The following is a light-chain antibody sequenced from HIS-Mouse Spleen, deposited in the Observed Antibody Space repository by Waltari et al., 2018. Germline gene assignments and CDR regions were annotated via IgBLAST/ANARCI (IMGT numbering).Light chain of an antibody. CDR1: QSVSSN. Sequence: EIVMTQSPATLSVSPGERATLSCKASQSVSSNLAWYQQKPGQAHRLLIYGASTRATGIPARFSGSGSGTEFTLTISSLQSEDFAVYYCQQYNNWPPRKFTFGPGTKVDIK. CDR2: GAS. V-gene: IGKV3-15*01. J-gene: IGKJ3*01. CDR3: QQYNNWPPRKFT.